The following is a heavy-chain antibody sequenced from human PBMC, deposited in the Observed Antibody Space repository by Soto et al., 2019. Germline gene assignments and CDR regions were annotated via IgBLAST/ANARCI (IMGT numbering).Heavy chain of an antibody. V-gene: IGHV3-23*01. D-gene: IGHD6-6*01. Sequence: GRSLRLSCAASGFTFSSYAMNWVRQAPGKGLEWVSSITAKSGSTYYADSVKGRFTISRDNSKNTLSLQMNSLRVEDTAVYYCAKVQPSLTTRPDYFDRWDQGTPVTVSS. CDR3: AKVQPSLTTRPDYFDR. CDR2: ITAKSGST. J-gene: IGHJ4*02. CDR1: GFTFSSYA.